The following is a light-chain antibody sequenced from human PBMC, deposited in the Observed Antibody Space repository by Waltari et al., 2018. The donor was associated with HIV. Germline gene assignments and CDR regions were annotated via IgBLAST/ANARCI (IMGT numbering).Light chain of an antibody. J-gene: IGLJ3*02. Sequence: QSVLTQPPSVSGAPGQRVTISCTGSSSNIGAGSDVHWYQQLPGTAPKLLIYDNNSRPSGVPDRFSGSKSGTSASLAIAGLQAEDEADYYCQSYDSGLGVFGGGTKLTVL. CDR2: DNN. CDR1: SSNIGAGSD. CDR3: QSYDSGLGV. V-gene: IGLV1-40*01.